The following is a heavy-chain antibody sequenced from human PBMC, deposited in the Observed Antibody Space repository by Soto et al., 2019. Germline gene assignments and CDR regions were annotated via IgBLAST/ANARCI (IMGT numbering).Heavy chain of an antibody. CDR3: ARRGGFGVLYGIDV. CDR1: GYNFDKYW. CDR2: IHPGDSNI. J-gene: IGHJ6*02. V-gene: IGHV5-51*01. D-gene: IGHD3-10*01. Sequence: GESLKISCKGSGYNFDKYWIGWVRQMPGKGVEWMGIIHPGDSNIRYSPSFQGQVTISADMSISTASLQWSSLKASDTAMYYCARRGGFGVLYGIDVWGQGTTVTVSS.